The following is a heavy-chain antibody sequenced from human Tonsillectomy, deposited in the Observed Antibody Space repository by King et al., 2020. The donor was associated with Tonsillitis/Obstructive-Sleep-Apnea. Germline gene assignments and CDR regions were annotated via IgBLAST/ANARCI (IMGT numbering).Heavy chain of an antibody. Sequence: QLQESGPGLVRPSETLPLTCTVSGGSISGYYWSWIRQPPGKGLEWIGYIDNSGSTNYNPPHKSRVTISVDTSKNQFSLKLISVTAAHTAVYYCAREGDHYFYIWGRGPVLTVS. CDR3: AREGDHYFYI. CDR2: IDNSGST. J-gene: IGHJ3*02. V-gene: IGHV4-59*01. CDR1: GGSISGYY. D-gene: IGHD3-16*01.